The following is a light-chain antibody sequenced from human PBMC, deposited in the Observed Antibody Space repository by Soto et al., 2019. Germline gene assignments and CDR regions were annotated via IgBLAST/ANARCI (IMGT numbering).Light chain of an antibody. J-gene: IGKJ4*01. CDR3: QQRSNWPST. Sequence: EIVLTQSPATLSLSPGERAALSCRASLSVSSYLAWYQQKPGQAPRLLMYDASKRAPGIPARFTGSGSGTDFTLTISSLEPEDFAVYFCQQRSNWPSTFGGGAKVEI. CDR1: LSVSSY. V-gene: IGKV3-11*01. CDR2: DAS.